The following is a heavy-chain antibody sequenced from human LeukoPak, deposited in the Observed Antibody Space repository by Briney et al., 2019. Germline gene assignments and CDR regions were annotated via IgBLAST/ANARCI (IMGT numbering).Heavy chain of an antibody. CDR1: GGSFSGYY. Sequence: SETLSLTCAVYGGSFSGYYWSWIRQPPGKGLEWIGEINHSGSTNYNPSLKSRVTISVDTSKNQFSLKLSSVTAADTAVYYCARGWQLSFLRGHWFDPWGQGTLVTVSS. CDR3: ARGWQLSFLRGHWFDP. J-gene: IGHJ5*02. D-gene: IGHD6-6*01. CDR2: INHSGST. V-gene: IGHV4-34*01.